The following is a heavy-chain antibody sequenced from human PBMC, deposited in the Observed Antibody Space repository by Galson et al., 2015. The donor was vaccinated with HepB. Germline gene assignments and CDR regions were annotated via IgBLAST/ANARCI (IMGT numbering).Heavy chain of an antibody. J-gene: IGHJ4*02. D-gene: IGHD3-22*01. Sequence: SVKVSCKASGYTFTSYYMHWVRQAPGQGLEWMGIINPSGGSTSYAQKFQGRVTMTRDTSTSTVYMELSSLRSEDTAVYYCARERDTYYYDSSGYGAWGQGTLVTVSS. CDR2: INPSGGST. CDR3: ARERDTYYYDSSGYGA. CDR1: GYTFTSYY. V-gene: IGHV1-46*03.